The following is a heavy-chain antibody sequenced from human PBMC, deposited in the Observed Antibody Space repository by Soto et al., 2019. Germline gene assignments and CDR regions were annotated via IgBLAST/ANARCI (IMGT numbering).Heavy chain of an antibody. J-gene: IGHJ6*02. CDR1: GGTFSSYA. CDR2: IIPIFGTA. V-gene: IGHV1-69*12. D-gene: IGHD2-2*01. Sequence: QVQLVQSGAEVKKPGSSVKVSCKASGGTFSSYAISWVRQAPGQGLEWMGGIIPIFGTANYAQKFQGRVTITADESTSTAYMELSSLRSEDTAVYYCASPQYQLLMGGYYYYGMDVWGQGTTVTVSS. CDR3: ASPQYQLLMGGYYYYGMDV.